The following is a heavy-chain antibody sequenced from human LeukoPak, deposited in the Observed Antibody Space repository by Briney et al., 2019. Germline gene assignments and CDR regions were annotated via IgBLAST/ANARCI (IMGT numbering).Heavy chain of an antibody. CDR3: ARDFVDYDILTGYYNGFDY. Sequence: GVSLRLSCAASGFIFSSYEMKWVRQAPGKGLEGGSYISSSGRTILYAVPGRGRFTISRDNAKNSLYLQMTSLRAEDTAVYYCARDFVDYDILTGYYNGFDYWGQGTLVTVSS. CDR1: GFIFSSYE. D-gene: IGHD3-9*01. V-gene: IGHV3-48*03. J-gene: IGHJ4*02. CDR2: ISSSGRTI.